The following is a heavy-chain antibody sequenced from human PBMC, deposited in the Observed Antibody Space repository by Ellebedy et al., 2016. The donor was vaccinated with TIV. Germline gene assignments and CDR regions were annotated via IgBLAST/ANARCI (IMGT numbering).Heavy chain of an antibody. CDR3: ARDEGGSGSLSY. J-gene: IGHJ4*02. CDR1: GGSISSGAFS. D-gene: IGHD3-10*01. V-gene: IGHV4-31*03. Sequence: MPSETLSLTCTVSGGSISSGAFSWTSIRQQPGKGLEWIGTIYYSGSTYYRPSLKTRVTISLDTSNNQFSLRLNSVTAADTAVYYCARDEGGSGSLSYWGQGSLVTVSS. CDR2: IYYSGST.